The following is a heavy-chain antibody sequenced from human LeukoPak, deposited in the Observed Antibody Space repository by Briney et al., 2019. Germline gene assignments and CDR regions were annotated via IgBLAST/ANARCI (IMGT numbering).Heavy chain of an antibody. CDR2: INPNSGGT. CDR1: GYTFTSYG. CDR3: ARDLRVGPRYYYYYGMDV. D-gene: IGHD4-17*01. Sequence: ASVKVSCKASGYTFTSYGISWVRQAPGQGLEWMGWINPNSGGTNYAQKFQGRVTMTRDTSISTAYMELSRLRSDDTAVYYCARDLRVGPRYYYYYGMDVWGQGTTVTVSS. V-gene: IGHV1-2*02. J-gene: IGHJ6*02.